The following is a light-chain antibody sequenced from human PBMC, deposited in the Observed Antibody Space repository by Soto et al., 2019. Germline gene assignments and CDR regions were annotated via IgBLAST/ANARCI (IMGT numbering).Light chain of an antibody. J-gene: IGKJ1*01. CDR1: QCISTY. V-gene: IGKV1-5*03. CDR2: KAS. CDR3: QQYNSYPWT. Sequence: DIQMTQSPSSLSASVGDRVTITCRASQCISTYLNWYQQKPGKAPKLLIYKASSLESGVPSRFSGRGSGTEFTLTISSLQPDDFATYYCQQYNSYPWTFGQGTKVDIK.